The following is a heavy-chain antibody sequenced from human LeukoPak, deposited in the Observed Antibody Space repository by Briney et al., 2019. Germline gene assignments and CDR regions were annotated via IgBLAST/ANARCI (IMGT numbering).Heavy chain of an antibody. CDR2: ISSDESNK. Sequence: GRSLRLSCAASGFTFSRYGNHWVRQAPGKGLEWVTIISSDESNKYYAHSVKRRFTTSRDNSKNTLYLQMNSLRVEDTAMYYCARGADYYDTSRYQYYFYYWGQGTLVTVSS. J-gene: IGHJ4*02. CDR3: ARGADYYDTSRYQYYFYY. CDR1: GFTFSRYG. V-gene: IGHV3-30*03. D-gene: IGHD3-22*01.